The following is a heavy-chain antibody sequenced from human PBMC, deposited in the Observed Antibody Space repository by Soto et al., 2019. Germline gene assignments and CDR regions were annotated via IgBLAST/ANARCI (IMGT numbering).Heavy chain of an antibody. CDR1: GGSISSGGYY. D-gene: IGHD2-15*01. CDR3: ARESAGYCSGGSCYGWYFDL. CDR2: IYYSGST. V-gene: IGHV4-31*03. J-gene: IGHJ2*01. Sequence: QVQLQESGPGLVKPSQTLSLTCTVSGGSISSGGYYWSWIRQHPGKGLEWIGYIYYSGSTYYNPSLKSRVTISVDTSKNQFSLKLSSVTAADTAVYYCARESAGYCSGGSCYGWYFDLWGRGTLVTVSS.